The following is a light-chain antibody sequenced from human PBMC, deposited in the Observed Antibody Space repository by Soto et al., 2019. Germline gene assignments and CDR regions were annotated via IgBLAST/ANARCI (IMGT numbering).Light chain of an antibody. Sequence: IVMSQTPTTLSVSPGERATLSCRASQSVSSNLAWYQQKPGQAPRLLIYGASTRATGIPARFSGSGSGTEFTLTISSLQAEDFATYYCQQTRSYPSTFGGGTKVDIK. J-gene: IGKJ4*01. CDR1: QSVSSN. V-gene: IGKV3-15*01. CDR3: QQTRSYPST. CDR2: GAS.